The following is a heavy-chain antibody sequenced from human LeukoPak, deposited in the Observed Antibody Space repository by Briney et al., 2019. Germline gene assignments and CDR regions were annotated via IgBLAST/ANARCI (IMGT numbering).Heavy chain of an antibody. CDR3: AREAYYYDSSGYWEAFDI. CDR1: GGSISSYY. CDR2: IYYSGST. D-gene: IGHD3-22*01. J-gene: IGHJ3*02. V-gene: IGHV4-59*01. Sequence: SETLSLTCTVSGGSISSYYWSWIRQPPGKGLEWIGYIYYSGSTNYNPSLKSQVTISVDTSKNQFSLKLSSVTAADTAVYYCAREAYYYDSSGYWEAFDIWGQGTMVTVSS.